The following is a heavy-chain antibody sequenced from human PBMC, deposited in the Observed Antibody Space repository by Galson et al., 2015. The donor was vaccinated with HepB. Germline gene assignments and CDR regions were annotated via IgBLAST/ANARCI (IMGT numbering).Heavy chain of an antibody. Sequence: SVKVSCKASGGTFSNYKVSWVRQAPGQGLEWMGRIIPAPGIPKYAQKFQGRVTIAGDKSTGTAYMELSSLKSEDTAVYYCAREALGHRYYDDSSGFYNRSHPWGQVTLVTVSS. CDR3: AREALGHRYYDDSSGFYNRSHP. CDR1: GGTFSNYK. D-gene: IGHD3-22*01. J-gene: IGHJ5*02. V-gene: IGHV1-69*04. CDR2: IIPAPGIP.